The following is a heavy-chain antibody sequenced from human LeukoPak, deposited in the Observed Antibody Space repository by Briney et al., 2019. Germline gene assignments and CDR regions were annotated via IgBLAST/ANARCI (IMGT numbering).Heavy chain of an antibody. Sequence: PSETLSLTCTVSGDAITGSSYYWGWIRQPPGKGLEWIGSMYYSGSTFSNPSLRSRVNMSADTSKNQFSLKSSSVTAADTAVYYCARQYYDRTGYYYFDNWSQGTQVTVSS. D-gene: IGHD3-22*01. CDR2: MYYSGST. J-gene: IGHJ4*02. CDR3: ARQYYDRTGYYYFDN. V-gene: IGHV4-39*01. CDR1: GDAITGSSYY.